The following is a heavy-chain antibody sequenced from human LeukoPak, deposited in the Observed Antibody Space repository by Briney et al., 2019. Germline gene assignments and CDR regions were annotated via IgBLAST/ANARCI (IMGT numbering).Heavy chain of an antibody. D-gene: IGHD3-3*01. J-gene: IGHJ4*02. CDR2: INPNSGGT. V-gene: IGHV1-2*02. CDR1: GYTFTGYY. CDR3: ARGIPIFGVVIIPMFPFDY. Sequence: ASVKVSCKASGYTFTGYYMHWVRQAAGQGLEGMGWINPNSGGTNYAQKFQGRVTMTRDTSISTAYMELSRLRSDDTAVYYCARGIPIFGVVIIPMFPFDYWGQGTLVTVSS.